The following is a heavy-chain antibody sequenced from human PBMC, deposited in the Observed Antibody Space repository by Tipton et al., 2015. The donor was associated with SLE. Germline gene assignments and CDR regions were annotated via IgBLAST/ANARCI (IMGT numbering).Heavy chain of an antibody. CDR3: ARGIWFGEFLGD. CDR2: IYSGGST. J-gene: IGHJ4*02. CDR1: GFTVSSNY. V-gene: IGHV4-59*08. D-gene: IGHD3-10*01. Sequence: LSCAASGFTVSSNYMSWIRQSPGKGLEWIGYIYSGGSTKYNPYFESRVTMSIDTSKNQFSLKVTSVTAADTAVYYCARGIWFGEFLGDWGQGTLVTVSS.